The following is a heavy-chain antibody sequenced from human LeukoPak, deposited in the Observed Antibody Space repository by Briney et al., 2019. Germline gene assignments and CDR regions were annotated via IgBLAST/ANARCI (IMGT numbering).Heavy chain of an antibody. CDR2: ISGDGANI. CDR3: ARGGYSSGWYLDY. V-gene: IGHV3-11*01. Sequence: GGSLRLSCAASGFTFSYVYMTWIRQAPGKGLEWVSYISGDGANIFYADSVKGRFTISRDNAKNSLYLQMNSLRAEDTALYHCARGGYSSGWYLDYWGQGTLVTVSS. D-gene: IGHD6-19*01. CDR1: GFTFSYVY. J-gene: IGHJ4*02.